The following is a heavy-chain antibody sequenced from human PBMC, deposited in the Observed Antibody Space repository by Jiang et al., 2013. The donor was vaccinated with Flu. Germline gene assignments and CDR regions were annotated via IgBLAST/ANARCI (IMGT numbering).Heavy chain of an antibody. Sequence: YTFTSYAMHWVRQAPGQRLEWMGWINAGNGNTKYSQKFQGRVTITRDTSASTAYMELSSLRSEDTAVYYCARDGGELSPETYYFDYWGQGTPGHRLL. CDR3: ARDGGELSPETYYFDY. CDR2: INAGNGNT. CDR1: YTFTSYA. V-gene: IGHV1-3*01. D-gene: IGHD3-10*01. J-gene: IGHJ4*02.